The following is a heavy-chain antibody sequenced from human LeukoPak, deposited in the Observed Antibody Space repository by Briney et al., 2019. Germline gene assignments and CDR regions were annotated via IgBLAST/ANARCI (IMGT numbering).Heavy chain of an antibody. CDR1: GGSISSGDYS. D-gene: IGHD3-10*01. V-gene: IGHV4-30-2*01. CDR3: ARELLWDLYDFDY. J-gene: IGHJ4*02. Sequence: SETLSLTCAVSGGSISSGDYSWSWIRQPPGKGLEWIGLIYHSGSTYYNTSLKSRVTISADRSKNQFSLKLTSVTAADTAVYFCARELLWDLYDFDYWGQGALVTVSS. CDR2: IYHSGST.